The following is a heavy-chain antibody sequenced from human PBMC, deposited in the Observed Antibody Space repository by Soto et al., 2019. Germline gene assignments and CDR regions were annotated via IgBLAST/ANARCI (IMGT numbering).Heavy chain of an antibody. CDR3: AKDGRQYSGSYLSLISGPNSDPNDY. CDR2: ISGSGGST. D-gene: IGHD1-26*01. J-gene: IGHJ4*02. CDR1: GCPFISYA. V-gene: IGHV3-23*01. Sequence: PGRPLRLSWAAAGCPFISYARSWIIKTKGKGLEWVSAISGSGGSTYYADSVKGRFTISRDNSKNTLYLQMNSLRAEDTAVYYCAKDGRQYSGSYLSLISGPNSDPNDYWGQGTLVTVSS.